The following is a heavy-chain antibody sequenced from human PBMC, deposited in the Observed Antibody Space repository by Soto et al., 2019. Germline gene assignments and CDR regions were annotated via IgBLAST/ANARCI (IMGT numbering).Heavy chain of an antibody. V-gene: IGHV1-18*01. D-gene: IGHD3-3*02. J-gene: IGHJ4*02. CDR2: ISAYNGKK. Sequence: QVQLVQSGAEVKKPGASVKVSCKASGYTFTSYAISWVRQAPGQGLEWMGWISAYNGKKKYAQKLQGRVTMTTDTSTSPAYMELRRLRCHDTGVYYSARGPSVFAYWAEGTLVTASS. CDR1: GYTFTSYA. CDR3: ARGPSVFAY.